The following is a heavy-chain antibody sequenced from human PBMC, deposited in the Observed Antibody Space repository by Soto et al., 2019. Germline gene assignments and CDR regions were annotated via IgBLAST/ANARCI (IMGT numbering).Heavy chain of an antibody. CDR1: GGTFSSYA. Sequence: QVQLVQSGAEVKKPGSSVKVSCKASGGTFSSYAISWVRQAPGQGLEWMGGIIPIFGTANYAQKFQGRVTITADESTSTADMELSSLRSEDTAVYHCAFEKGTIFGVVSPYYYYGMDVLGQGTTVTVSS. CDR3: AFEKGTIFGVVSPYYYYGMDV. CDR2: IIPIFGTA. D-gene: IGHD3-3*01. J-gene: IGHJ6*02. V-gene: IGHV1-69*01.